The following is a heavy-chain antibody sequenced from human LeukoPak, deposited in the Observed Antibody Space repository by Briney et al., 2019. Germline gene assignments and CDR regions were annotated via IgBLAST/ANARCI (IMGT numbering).Heavy chain of an antibody. CDR2: FYYTGST. J-gene: IGHJ3*02. Sequence: SETLSLTCTVSGDSISSYHWSWIRQPPGKGLEWIGNFYYTGSTYYNPSLKSRITISVDTSKNQFSLKLRSVTAADTAVYYCARHSRSGYGDYESAFDIWGQGTVVTVSS. CDR3: ARHSRSGYGDYESAFDI. CDR1: GDSISSYH. D-gene: IGHD5-12*01. V-gene: IGHV4-39*01.